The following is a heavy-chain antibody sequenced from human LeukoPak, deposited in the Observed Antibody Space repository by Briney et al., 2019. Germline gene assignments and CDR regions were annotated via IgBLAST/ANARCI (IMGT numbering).Heavy chain of an antibody. CDR1: GFPFSVYE. CDR3: ALLAVASDFDY. Sequence: GGSLRLPCVVSGFPFSVYEMNWVRPAPGKGLGWVSNIASSGTIKYYADSVKGRFSISRDNAKSSLYLQMNSLRVEDTAVYYCALLAVASDFDYWGQGALVTVSS. V-gene: IGHV3-48*03. J-gene: IGHJ4*02. D-gene: IGHD6-19*01. CDR2: IASSGTIK.